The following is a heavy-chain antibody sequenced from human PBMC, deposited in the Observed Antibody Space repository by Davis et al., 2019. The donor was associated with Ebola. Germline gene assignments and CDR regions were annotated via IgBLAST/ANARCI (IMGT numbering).Heavy chain of an antibody. J-gene: IGHJ6*02. CDR2: ISSSSSYI. CDR1: GFTFSSYS. CDR3: AKDRVVPAAIGLYYYYGMDV. D-gene: IGHD2-2*01. Sequence: GESLKISCAASGFTFSSYSMNWVRQAPGKGLEWVSSISSSSSYIYYADSVKGRFTISRDNAKNSLYLQMNSLRAEDTAVYYCAKDRVVPAAIGLYYYYGMDVWGQGTTVTVSS. V-gene: IGHV3-21*01.